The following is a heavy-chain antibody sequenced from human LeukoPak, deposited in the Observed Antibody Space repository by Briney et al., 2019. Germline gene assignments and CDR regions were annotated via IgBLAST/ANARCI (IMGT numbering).Heavy chain of an antibody. D-gene: IGHD6-19*01. CDR1: GFTFSSYA. CDR2: ISSNGGST. J-gene: IGHJ4*02. V-gene: IGHV3-64D*06. Sequence: GGSLRLSCSASGFTFSSYAMHWVRQAPGKGLEYVSAISSNGGSTYYADSVKGRFTISRDNSKNTLYLQMSSLRAEDTAVYYCVKDLDSSGWYWTFEYWGQGTLVTVSS. CDR3: VKDLDSSGWYWTFEY.